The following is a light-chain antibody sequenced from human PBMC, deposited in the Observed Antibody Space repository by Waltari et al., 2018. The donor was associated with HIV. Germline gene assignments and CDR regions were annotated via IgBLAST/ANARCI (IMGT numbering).Light chain of an antibody. CDR2: GAS. CDR1: QSVSSN. Sequence: EIVMTQSPATLSVSPGERATLSCRARQSVSSNLAWYQQKPGQAPRLLIYGASTRATGIPARCSGSGSGTEFTLTISSLQSEDFVVYYCQQYNNWPPRSFGQGTKVEIK. CDR3: QQYNNWPPRS. V-gene: IGKV3-15*01. J-gene: IGKJ1*01.